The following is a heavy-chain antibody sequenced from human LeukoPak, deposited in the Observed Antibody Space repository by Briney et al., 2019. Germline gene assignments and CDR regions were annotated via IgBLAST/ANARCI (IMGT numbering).Heavy chain of an antibody. Sequence: PSETLSLTCTVSGGSISSYYWSWIRQPPGKGLEWIGYIYYSGSTNYNPSLKSRVTISVDTSKNQFSLKLSSVTAADTAVYYCARGTPYYYDSSGYYFLDYWGQGTLVTVSS. D-gene: IGHD3-22*01. CDR3: ARGTPYYYDSSGYYFLDY. J-gene: IGHJ4*02. CDR1: GGSISSYY. V-gene: IGHV4-59*01. CDR2: IYYSGST.